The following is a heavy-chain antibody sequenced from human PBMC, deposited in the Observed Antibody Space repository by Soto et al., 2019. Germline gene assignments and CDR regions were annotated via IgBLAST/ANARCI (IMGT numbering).Heavy chain of an antibody. Sequence: QPGGSLRLSCAASGFTFSSYGMHWVRQAPGKGLEWVAVISYDGSNKYYADSVKGRFTISRDNSKNTLYLQMNSLRAEDTAVYYCAKGGYSGYAETAFDYWGQGTLVTVSS. CDR3: AKGGYSGYAETAFDY. J-gene: IGHJ4*02. CDR1: GFTFSSYG. V-gene: IGHV3-30*18. CDR2: ISYDGSNK. D-gene: IGHD5-12*01.